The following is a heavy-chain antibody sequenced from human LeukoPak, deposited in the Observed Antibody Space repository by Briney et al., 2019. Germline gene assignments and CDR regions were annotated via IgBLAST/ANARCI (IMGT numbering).Heavy chain of an antibody. V-gene: IGHV3-9*01. D-gene: IGHD3-22*01. J-gene: IGHJ4*02. CDR2: ISCNSGSI. Sequence: GGSLRLSCAASGFTFDDYAMHWVRQAPGKGLEWVSGISCNSGSIGYADSVKGRFTISRDNAKNSLYLQMNSLRAEDTALYYCAKGQYYYDSSGYYRFDYWGQGTLVTVSS. CDR3: AKGQYYYDSSGYYRFDY. CDR1: GFTFDDYA.